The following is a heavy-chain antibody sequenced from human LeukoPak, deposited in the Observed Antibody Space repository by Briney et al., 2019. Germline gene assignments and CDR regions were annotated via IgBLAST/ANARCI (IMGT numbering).Heavy chain of an antibody. D-gene: IGHD6-6*01. Sequence: GASVKVSCKASGYTFTSYYMHWVRQAPGQGLEWMGIINPSGGSTSYAQKFQGRVTMTRDMSTSTVYMELSSLRSEDTAVYYCARDGRTARLGDYWGQGTLVTVSS. CDR2: INPSGGST. V-gene: IGHV1-46*01. CDR3: ARDGRTARLGDY. J-gene: IGHJ4*02. CDR1: GYTFTSYY.